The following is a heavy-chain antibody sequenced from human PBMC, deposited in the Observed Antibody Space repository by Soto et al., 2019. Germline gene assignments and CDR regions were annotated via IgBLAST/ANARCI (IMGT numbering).Heavy chain of an antibody. CDR1: GFTFSSYS. D-gene: IGHD2-2*01. CDR2: ISSSSSTI. J-gene: IGHJ5*02. Sequence: PGWSLSLSCAASGFTFSSYSMNWVRQAPGKGLEWVSYISSSSSTIYYADSVKGRFTISRDNAKNSLYLQMNSLRAEDTAVYYCAREYCSSNSCLNWFDPWGQGTLVTVSS. CDR3: AREYCSSNSCLNWFDP. V-gene: IGHV3-48*01.